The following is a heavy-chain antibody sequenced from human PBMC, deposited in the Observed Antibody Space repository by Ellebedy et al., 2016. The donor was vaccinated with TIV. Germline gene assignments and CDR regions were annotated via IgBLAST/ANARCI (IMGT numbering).Heavy chain of an antibody. V-gene: IGHV3-30-3*01. CDR2: ISHDESNT. J-gene: IGHJ4*02. D-gene: IGHD3-22*01. CDR3: ARDPLYYDASGYYDYPHYFDY. CDR1: GFTFNGYT. Sequence: GGSLRLSXEASGFTFNGYTMPWVRQAPGTGLEWVALISHDESNTYFGYSVLGRFSISRDNSKNTLYLHLSNVRPEDTAVYYCARDPLYYDASGYYDYPHYFDYWGQGTLVTVPS.